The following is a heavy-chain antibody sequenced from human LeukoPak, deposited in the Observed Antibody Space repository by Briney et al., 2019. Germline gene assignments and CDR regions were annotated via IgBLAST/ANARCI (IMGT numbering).Heavy chain of an antibody. CDR3: ARLGDYYGSGSPHFYFDY. CDR2: IYYSGST. V-gene: IGHV4-39*07. CDR1: GGSLSSPNYY. J-gene: IGHJ4*02. Sequence: SETLSLTCTVSGGSLSSPNYYWAWIRQPPGKGLEWIGNIYYSGSTYYNPSLKSRVTISVDTSKNQFSLKLSSVTAADTAVYYCARLGDYYGSGSPHFYFDYWGQGTLVTVSS. D-gene: IGHD3-10*01.